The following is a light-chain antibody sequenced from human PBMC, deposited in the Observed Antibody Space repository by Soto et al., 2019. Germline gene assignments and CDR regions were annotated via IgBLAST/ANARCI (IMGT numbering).Light chain of an antibody. CDR3: TSYTSTSTIV. J-gene: IGLJ2*01. V-gene: IGLV2-14*01. CDR1: SSDVGGYNF. CDR2: DVS. Sequence: QSALTQPASVSGSPGQSITISCTGTSSDVGGYNFVSWYQQHPGKAPKLVIYDVSNLPSGVSNRFSGSKSGNTASLTISGLQAEDEADYYCTSYTSTSTIVFGGGTKVTVL.